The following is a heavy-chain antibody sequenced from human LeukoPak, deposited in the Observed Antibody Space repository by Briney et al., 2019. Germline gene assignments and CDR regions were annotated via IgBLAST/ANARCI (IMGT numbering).Heavy chain of an antibody. V-gene: IGHV3-30-3*01. Sequence: GRSLRLSCAASGFTFSSYAMHWVRQAPGKGLEWVAVISYDGSNKYYADSVKGRFTISRDNSKNTLYLQMNSLRAEDTAVYYCARELKPTNPFYGSGSPIDYWGQGTLVTVSS. D-gene: IGHD3-10*01. CDR2: ISYDGSNK. J-gene: IGHJ4*02. CDR1: GFTFSSYA. CDR3: ARELKPTNPFYGSGSPIDY.